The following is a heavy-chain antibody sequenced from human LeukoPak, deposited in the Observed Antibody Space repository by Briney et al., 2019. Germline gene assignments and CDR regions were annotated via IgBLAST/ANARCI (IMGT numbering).Heavy chain of an antibody. V-gene: IGHV3-74*01. D-gene: IGHD3-22*01. Sequence: PGGSLRLSCAASGFTFSSYWMHWVRQAPGKGLVWVSRINSDGSSTSYADSVKGRFTISRDNAKNTLYLQMNSLRAEDTAVYYCVSSYYDSSGYYNWGQGTLVTVSS. CDR3: VSSYYDSSGYYN. J-gene: IGHJ4*02. CDR2: INSDGSST. CDR1: GFTFSSYW.